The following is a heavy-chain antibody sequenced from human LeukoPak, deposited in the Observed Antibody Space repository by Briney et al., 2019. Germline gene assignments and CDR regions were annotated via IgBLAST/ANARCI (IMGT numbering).Heavy chain of an antibody. D-gene: IGHD1-26*01. V-gene: IGHV3-23*01. CDR2: ISGSGGST. Sequence: QTGGSLRLSCAASGFTFSSYAMSWVRQAPGKGLEWVSAISGSGGSTYYADSVKGRFTISRDNSKNTLYLQMNSLRAEDTAVYYCAREKWRAPDRAGMDVWGQGTTVTVSS. CDR1: GFTFSSYA. J-gene: IGHJ6*02. CDR3: AREKWRAPDRAGMDV.